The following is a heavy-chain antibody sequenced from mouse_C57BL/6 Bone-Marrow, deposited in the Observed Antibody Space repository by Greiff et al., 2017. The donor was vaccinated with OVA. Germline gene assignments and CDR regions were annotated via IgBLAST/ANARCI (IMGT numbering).Heavy chain of an antibody. CDR2: INPSSGYT. V-gene: IGHV1-4*01. Sequence: FQLQQSGADLPGPGASGRISSRASGSTFPGYTMPWVKQRPGQGLEWIGYINPSSGYTKYNQKFKDKATLTADKSSSTAYMQLSSLTSEDSAVYYCARRRYGYFDVWGTGTTVTVSS. CDR3: ARRRYGYFDV. CDR1: GSTFPGYT. J-gene: IGHJ1*03.